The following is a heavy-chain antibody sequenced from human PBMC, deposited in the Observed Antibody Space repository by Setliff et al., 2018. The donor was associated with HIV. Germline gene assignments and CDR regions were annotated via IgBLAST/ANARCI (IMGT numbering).Heavy chain of an antibody. CDR1: GFTFSDYY. V-gene: IGHV3-30*02. CDR3: AKDVPATGVEIDS. Sequence: GGSLRLSCAASGFTFSDYYMTWIRQAPGKGLEWVSYIIHYDGSHEDYAHSVKGRFTISRDNSKNTLYLQLNSLRAEDTAIYYCAKDVPATGVEIDSWGQGTLVTVSS. J-gene: IGHJ4*02. D-gene: IGHD7-27*01. CDR2: IIHYDGSHE.